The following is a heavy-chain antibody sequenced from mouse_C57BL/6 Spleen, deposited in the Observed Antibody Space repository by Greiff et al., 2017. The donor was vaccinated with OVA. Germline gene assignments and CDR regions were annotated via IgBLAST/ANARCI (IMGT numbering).Heavy chain of an antibody. V-gene: IGHV1-82*01. D-gene: IGHD2-3*01. Sequence: VQLQQSGPELVKPGASVKISCKASGYAFSSSWMNWVKQRPGKGLEGIGRIYPGDGDTNYNGKFKGKATLTADKSSSTAYMQLSSLTSEDSAVYFCARSIGDYYAMDYWGQGTSVTVSS. CDR1: GYAFSSSW. CDR2: IYPGDGDT. CDR3: ARSIGDYYAMDY. J-gene: IGHJ4*01.